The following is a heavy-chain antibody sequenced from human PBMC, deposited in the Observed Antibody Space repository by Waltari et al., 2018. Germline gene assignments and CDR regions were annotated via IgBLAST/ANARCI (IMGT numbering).Heavy chain of an antibody. D-gene: IGHD1-26*01. CDR2: VSSISSYR. V-gene: IGHV3-21*04. J-gene: IGHJ5*02. Sequence: EVQLVESGGGLVKPGGSLRLSCAASGFTFSSYSMNWVRQAPGKGLEWVSSVSSISSYRYYADAVKGRFTISRDNSKNTLYLQMNSRRAEDTAVYYCAKVLGRTIDPWGQGTLVTVSS. CDR3: AKVLGRTIDP. CDR1: GFTFSSYS.